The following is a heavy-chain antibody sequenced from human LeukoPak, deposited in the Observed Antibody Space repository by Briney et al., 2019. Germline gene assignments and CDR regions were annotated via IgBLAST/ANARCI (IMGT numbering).Heavy chain of an antibody. CDR3: AKDRARRTPFDY. V-gene: IGHV3-30*18. CDR2: ISYDGSNE. J-gene: IGHJ4*02. D-gene: IGHD3-10*01. CDR1: GFTFSSYG. Sequence: GRSLRLSCAASGFTFSSYGMHWVRQAPGKGLEWVAVISYDGSNEYYADSVKGRFTISRDNSKNTLYLQMNSLRAEDTAVYYCAKDRARRTPFDYWGQGTLVTVSS.